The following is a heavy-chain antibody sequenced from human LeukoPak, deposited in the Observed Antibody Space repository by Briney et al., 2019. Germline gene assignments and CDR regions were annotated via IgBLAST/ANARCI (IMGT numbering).Heavy chain of an antibody. CDR2: ISYDGSNK. V-gene: IGHV3-30*03. CDR1: GFTFSSYG. D-gene: IGHD6-19*01. J-gene: IGHJ4*02. Sequence: PGRSLRLSCAASGFTFSSYGMHWVRQAPGKGLEWVAVISYDGSNKYYADPVKGRFTISRDNSKNTLYLQMNSLRAEDTAVYYCASSIAVAGTIDYWGQGTLVTVSS. CDR3: ASSIAVAGTIDY.